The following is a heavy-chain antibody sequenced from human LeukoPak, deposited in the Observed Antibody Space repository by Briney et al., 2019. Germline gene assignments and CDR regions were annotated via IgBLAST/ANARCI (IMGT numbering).Heavy chain of an antibody. J-gene: IGHJ4*02. V-gene: IGHV4-4*07. D-gene: IGHD3-22*01. CDR1: GGSISSYY. Sequence: SETLSLTCTVSGGSISSYYWSWIRQPAGKGLEWIGRIYTNGSTNYNPSLKSRVTMSVDTSKNQFSLKLSSVTAADAAVYYCAREWGYYDSSGYYYSNVLYDYWGQGTLVTVSS. CDR3: AREWGYYDSSGYYYSNVLYDY. CDR2: IYTNGST.